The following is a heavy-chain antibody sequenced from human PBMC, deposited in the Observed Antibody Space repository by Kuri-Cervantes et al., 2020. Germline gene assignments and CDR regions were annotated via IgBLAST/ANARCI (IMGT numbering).Heavy chain of an antibody. CDR3: ARVRSYLRRSPRENWFDP. CDR1: GYTFTSYG. D-gene: IGHD3-10*01. Sequence: ASVKVSCKASGYTFTSYGISWVRQAPGQGLEWMGWISAYNGNTNYAQKLQGRVTMTRNTSISTAYVELSSLRSEDTAVYYCARVRSYLRRSPRENWFDPWGQGTLVTVSS. J-gene: IGHJ5*02. CDR2: ISAYNGNT. V-gene: IGHV1-18*01.